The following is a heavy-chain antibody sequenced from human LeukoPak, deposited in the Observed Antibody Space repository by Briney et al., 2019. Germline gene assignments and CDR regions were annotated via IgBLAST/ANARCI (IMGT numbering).Heavy chain of an antibody. CDR1: GFTLSLYG. CDR2: ISSSGSTI. V-gene: IGHV3-48*03. CDR3: ARAERTGRFDY. J-gene: IGHJ4*02. Sequence: GGSLRLSCAVSGFTLSLYGMNWVRQAPGKGLEWVSYISSSGSTIYYADSVKGRFTISRDNAKNSLYLQMNSLRAEDTAVYYCARAERTGRFDYWGQGTLVTVSS. D-gene: IGHD7-27*01.